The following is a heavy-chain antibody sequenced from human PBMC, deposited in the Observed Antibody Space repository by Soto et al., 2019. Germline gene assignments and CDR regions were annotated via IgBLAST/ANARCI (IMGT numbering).Heavy chain of an antibody. D-gene: IGHD6-13*01. CDR2: IIPIFDTA. V-gene: IGHV1-69*13. J-gene: IGHJ4*02. CDR1: GGTFSSYA. Sequence: SVKVSCKTSGGTFSSYAISWVRQAPGQGLEWMGGIIPIFDTANYAQKFQGRVTITADASTSTAYMELSSLRSEDTAVYYCARGTSPTAAGEHIDYWAQGTLVTVSS. CDR3: ARGTSPTAAGEHIDY.